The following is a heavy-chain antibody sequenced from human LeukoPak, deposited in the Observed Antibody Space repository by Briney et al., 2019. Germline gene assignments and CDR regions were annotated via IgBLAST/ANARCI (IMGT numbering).Heavy chain of an antibody. CDR1: GFTFSSYA. Sequence: PGGSLRLSCAASGFTFSSYAMSWVRQAPGKGLEWVSAISGRDDSTYYADSVKGRFTFSRDNSKNTLYLQMNSLGAEDTAVYYCAKLVAVAGRNYWGQGTLVTVSS. CDR2: ISGRDDST. D-gene: IGHD6-19*01. CDR3: AKLVAVAGRNY. V-gene: IGHV3-23*01. J-gene: IGHJ4*02.